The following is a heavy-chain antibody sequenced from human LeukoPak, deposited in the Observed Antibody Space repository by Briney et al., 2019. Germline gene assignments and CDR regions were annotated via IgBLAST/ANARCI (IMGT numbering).Heavy chain of an antibody. CDR1: GLTFRSYA. D-gene: IGHD2-2*01. Sequence: PGGSLRLSCAASGLTFRSYAMSWVRQAPGKGLEWVSAISGGGGSTYYADSVKGRFTISRDNSKNTLYLQMNSLRAEDTAVYNCAKDITSFPYDAFDIWGQGTMVTVSS. CDR3: AKDITSFPYDAFDI. CDR2: ISGGGGST. V-gene: IGHV3-23*01. J-gene: IGHJ3*02.